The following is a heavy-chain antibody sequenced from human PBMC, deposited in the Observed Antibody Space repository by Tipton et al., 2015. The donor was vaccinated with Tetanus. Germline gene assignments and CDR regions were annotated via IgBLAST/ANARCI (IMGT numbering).Heavy chain of an antibody. CDR2: ISWNSGSI. V-gene: IGHV3-9*01. CDR1: GFTFSSYA. CDR3: AKDISSYYYDSSGYYSYYFDY. D-gene: IGHD3-22*01. J-gene: IGHJ4*02. Sequence: SLRLSCAASGFTFSSYAMSWVRQAPGKGLEWVSGISWNSGSIGYADSVKGRFTISRDNAKNSLYLQMNSLRAEDTALYYCAKDISSYYYDSSGYYSYYFDYWGQGTLVTVSS.